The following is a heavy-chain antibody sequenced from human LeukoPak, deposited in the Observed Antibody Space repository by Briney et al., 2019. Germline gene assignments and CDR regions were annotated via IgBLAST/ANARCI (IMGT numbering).Heavy chain of an antibody. CDR2: ISGSGGST. J-gene: IGHJ5*02. Sequence: PGGSLRLSCAASGFTFSSYAMSWVRQAPGKGLEWVSAISGSGGSTYYADSVKGRFTISRDNSKNTLYLQMNSLRAEDTAVYYCAKFTSGWAAAMYGWFDPWGQGTLVTVSS. CDR1: GFTFSSYA. CDR3: AKFTSGWAAAMYGWFDP. D-gene: IGHD2-2*01. V-gene: IGHV3-23*01.